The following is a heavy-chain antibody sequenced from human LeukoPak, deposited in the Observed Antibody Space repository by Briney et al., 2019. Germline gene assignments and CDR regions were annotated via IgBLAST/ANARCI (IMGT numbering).Heavy chain of an antibody. CDR1: GFTSSSYS. Sequence: GGSLRLSCAASGFTSSSYSMNWVRQAPGKGLEWVSSISSSSYIYYADSVKGRFTISRDNAKNSLYLQMNSLRAEDTAVYYCARVHDYGYFDLWGRGTLVTVSS. J-gene: IGHJ2*01. CDR3: ARVHDYGYFDL. V-gene: IGHV3-21*01. CDR2: ISSSSYI.